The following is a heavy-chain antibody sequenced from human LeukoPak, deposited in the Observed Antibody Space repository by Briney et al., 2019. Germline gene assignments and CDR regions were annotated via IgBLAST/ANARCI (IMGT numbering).Heavy chain of an antibody. V-gene: IGHV4-59*01. CDR2: IYYSGST. J-gene: IGHJ4*02. CDR3: ALARGPFRTGNFDY. Sequence: PETLYLTCTVSGGSISSYYWSWIRQPPGKGLEWIGYIYYSGSTNYNPSLKSRVTISVDTSKHQFSLKLSSVTAADTAVYYCALARGPFRTGNFDYWGQGTLVTVSS. CDR1: GGSISSYY. D-gene: IGHD7-27*01.